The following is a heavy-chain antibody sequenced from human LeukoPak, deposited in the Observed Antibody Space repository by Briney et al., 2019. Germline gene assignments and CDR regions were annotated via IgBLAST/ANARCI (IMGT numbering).Heavy chain of an antibody. V-gene: IGHV4-34*01. CDR3: ARGLLGYYGDPPDAFDI. J-gene: IGHJ3*02. Sequence: SETLSLTCAVYGGSFSGYYWSWIRQPPGKGLEWIGEINHSGSTNYNPSLKSRVTISVDTSKNQFSLKLSSVTAADTAVYYCARGLLGYYGDPPDAFDIWGQGTMVTVSS. D-gene: IGHD4-17*01. CDR2: INHSGST. CDR1: GGSFSGYY.